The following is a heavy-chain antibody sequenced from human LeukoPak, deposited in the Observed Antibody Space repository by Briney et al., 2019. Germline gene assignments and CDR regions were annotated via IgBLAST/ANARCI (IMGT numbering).Heavy chain of an antibody. CDR3: ARGYAFDI. CDR1: GYSISSGYY. Sequence: PSETLSLTCAVSGYSISSGYYWGWIRQPPGKGLEWIGSIYHSGSTYYNSPLKSRVTISVDTSKNQFSLRLSSVTAADTAVYYCARGYAFDIWGQGTMVTVSS. V-gene: IGHV4-38-2*01. J-gene: IGHJ3*02. CDR2: IYHSGST.